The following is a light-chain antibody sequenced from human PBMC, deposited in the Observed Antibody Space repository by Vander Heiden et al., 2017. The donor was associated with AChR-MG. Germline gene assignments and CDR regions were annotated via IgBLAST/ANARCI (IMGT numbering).Light chain of an antibody. J-gene: IGLJ3*02. V-gene: IGLV1-51*01. CDR2: DDD. CDR1: TSNIGNNY. CDR3: GAWDNNLSAGV. Sequence: QSVLTQPPSVSAAPGQKVTISCSGSTSNIGNNYVSWYQHLPGTAPKLLISDDDKRPSGIPDRFSGSKSGTSATLGITGLQTGDEADYYCGAWDNNLSAGVFGGGTKVTVL.